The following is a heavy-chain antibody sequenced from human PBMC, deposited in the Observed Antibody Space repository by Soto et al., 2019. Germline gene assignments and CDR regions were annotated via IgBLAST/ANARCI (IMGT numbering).Heavy chain of an antibody. CDR3: ARDQIGYCTNGVCLDY. J-gene: IGHJ4*02. Sequence: SVKVSCKASGGPFSSNTIIWVRQATGQGLEWMGRIIPILGIANDAQRFQGRVTITADKSTSTAYMELSSLRSEDTAVYYCARDQIGYCTNGVCLDYWGQGTLVTVST. CDR2: IIPILGIA. D-gene: IGHD2-8*01. CDR1: GGPFSSNT. V-gene: IGHV1-69*04.